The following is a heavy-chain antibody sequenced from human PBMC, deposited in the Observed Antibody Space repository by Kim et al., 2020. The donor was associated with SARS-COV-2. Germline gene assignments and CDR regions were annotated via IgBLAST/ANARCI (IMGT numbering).Heavy chain of an antibody. CDR1: GFTFSSYA. D-gene: IGHD1-26*01. CDR3: ANKNKWEHDGGNWYLDL. J-gene: IGHJ2*01. V-gene: IGHV3-23*01. Sequence: GGSLRLSCAASGFTFSSYAMSWVRQAPGKVLEWVSAISGSGGSTYYADSVKGRFTISRDNSKNTLYLPMNSLRAEDTAVYYCANKNKWEHDGGNWYLDLWGRGAPGSASS. CDR2: ISGSGGST.